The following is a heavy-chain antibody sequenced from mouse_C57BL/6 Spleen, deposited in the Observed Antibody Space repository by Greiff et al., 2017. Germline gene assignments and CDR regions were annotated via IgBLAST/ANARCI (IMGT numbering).Heavy chain of an antibody. V-gene: IGHV1-59*01. CDR2: IDPSDSYT. CDR3: ARAETGTAWFAY. Sequence: QVQLQQPGAELVRPGTSVMLSCKASGYTFTSYWMHWVKQRPGQGLEWIGVIDPSDSYTNYNQKFKGKATLTVDTSSSTAYMQLSSLTSEDSAVYYCARAETGTAWFAYWGQGTLVTVSA. D-gene: IGHD4-1*01. CDR1: GYTFTSYW. J-gene: IGHJ3*01.